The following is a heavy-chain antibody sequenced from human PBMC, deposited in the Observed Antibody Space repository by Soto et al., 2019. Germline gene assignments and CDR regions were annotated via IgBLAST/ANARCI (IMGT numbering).Heavy chain of an antibody. D-gene: IGHD3-22*01. CDR3: ARVVYYYDSSGYYGRQVIRSSWFDP. Sequence: ASVKVSCKASGYTFTSYGISWVRQAPGQGLEWMGWISAYNGNTNYAQKLQGRVTMTTDTSTSTAYMGLRSLRSDDTAVYYCARVVYYYDSSGYYGRQVIRSSWFDPWGQGTLVTVSS. CDR1: GYTFTSYG. V-gene: IGHV1-18*01. CDR2: ISAYNGNT. J-gene: IGHJ5*02.